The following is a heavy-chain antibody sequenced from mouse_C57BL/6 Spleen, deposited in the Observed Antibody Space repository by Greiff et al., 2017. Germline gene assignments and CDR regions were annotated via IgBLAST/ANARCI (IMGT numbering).Heavy chain of an antibody. Sequence: VQLQQSGPELVKPGASVKISCKASGYTFTDYYMNWVKQSHGKSLEWIGDINPNNGGTSYNQKFKGKATLTVDKSSSTAYMELRSLTSEDSAVYYGARRLGASWFAYWGQGTLVTVSA. CDR2: INPNNGGT. D-gene: IGHD4-1*01. V-gene: IGHV1-26*01. CDR1: GYTFTDYY. CDR3: ARRLGASWFAY. J-gene: IGHJ3*01.